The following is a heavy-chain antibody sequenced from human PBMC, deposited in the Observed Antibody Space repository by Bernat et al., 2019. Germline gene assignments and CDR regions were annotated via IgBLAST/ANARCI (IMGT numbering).Heavy chain of an antibody. CDR2: ISSSSSTI. CDR1: GFTFSSYS. J-gene: IGHJ4*02. D-gene: IGHD5-24*01. Sequence: EVQLVESGGGLVQPGGSLRLSCAASGFTFSSYSMNWFRQAPGKGLGWVSYISSSSSTIYYADSVKGRFTISRDNSKNTLYLQMNSLRAEDTAVYYCARDFGRWLQNKYYFDYWGQGTLVTVSS. CDR3: ARDFGRWLQNKYYFDY. V-gene: IGHV3-48*01.